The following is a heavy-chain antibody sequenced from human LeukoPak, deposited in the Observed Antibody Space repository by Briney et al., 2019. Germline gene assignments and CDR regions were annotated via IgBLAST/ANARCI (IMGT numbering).Heavy chain of an antibody. Sequence: GGSLRLSCAVAGFIVNTYYMSWVRQAPGKGMEWVSIIYSDGSTYYADSVKGRFTISRDTSKNTLFLQMNSLRAEDTAVYYCARIYSGSHYSWGQGTLVTISS. CDR1: GFIVNTYY. CDR2: IYSDGST. D-gene: IGHD1-26*01. J-gene: IGHJ4*02. V-gene: IGHV3-53*01. CDR3: ARIYSGSHYS.